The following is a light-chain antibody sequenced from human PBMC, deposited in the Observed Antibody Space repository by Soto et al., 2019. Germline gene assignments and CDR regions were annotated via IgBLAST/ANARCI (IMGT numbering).Light chain of an antibody. V-gene: IGKV3-20*01. CDR2: AAS. CDR3: QQYGSSPPWT. J-gene: IGKJ1*01. Sequence: EIVMTQSPATLSVSPGERATLSCRASQSVITNLAWYQQKSRQAPRLLIYAASSRATGIPDRFSGSGSGTDFTLTISSLEPEDSAVYYCQQYGSSPPWTFGQVTKVDIK. CDR1: QSVITN.